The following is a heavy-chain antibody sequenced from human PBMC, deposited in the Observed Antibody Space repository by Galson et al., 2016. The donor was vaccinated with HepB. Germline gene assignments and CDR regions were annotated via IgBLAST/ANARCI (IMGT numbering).Heavy chain of an antibody. D-gene: IGHD5-12*01. CDR2: LRSKGYGGTT. J-gene: IGHJ4*02. Sequence: SLRLSCAGSGFTFGDYAVSWFRQAPGKGLEWVGCLRSKGYGGTTDYAASVKGRFTISRDDSKSIAYLQMNSLKTEDTAVYYCTRELHEYSANDVFDYWGQGTLVTVSS. CDR1: GFTFGDYA. V-gene: IGHV3-49*03. CDR3: TRELHEYSANDVFDY.